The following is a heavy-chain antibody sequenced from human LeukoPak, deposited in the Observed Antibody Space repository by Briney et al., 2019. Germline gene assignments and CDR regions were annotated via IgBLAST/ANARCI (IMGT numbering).Heavy chain of an antibody. V-gene: IGHV3-48*03. J-gene: IGHJ6*03. Sequence: PGGSLRLSCAASGFTFSSYEMNWVRQAPGKGLEWVSYISSSGSTIYYADSVKGRFTISRDNAKNSLFLQMNSLRAEDTAVYYCAGDLGGYSGYGVYYYMDVWGKGITVTVSS. CDR3: AGDLGGYSGYGVYYYMDV. CDR2: ISSSGSTI. CDR1: GFTFSSYE. D-gene: IGHD5-12*01.